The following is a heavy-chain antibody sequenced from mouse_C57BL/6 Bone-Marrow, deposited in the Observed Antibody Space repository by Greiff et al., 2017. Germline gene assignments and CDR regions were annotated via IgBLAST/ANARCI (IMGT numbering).Heavy chain of an antibody. Sequence: QVQLQQPGAELVKPGASVKLSCKASGYTFTNYWMHWVKQRPGQGLEWIGMMHPNGGSPDYNEKFKSEATLSVDKSSRTAYMELSSLTSEDSAVYYCARSYEYDAYTMDYWGQGTSVTVSS. D-gene: IGHD2-4*01. CDR2: MHPNGGSP. CDR1: GYTFTNYW. CDR3: ARSYEYDAYTMDY. J-gene: IGHJ4*01. V-gene: IGHV1-64*01.